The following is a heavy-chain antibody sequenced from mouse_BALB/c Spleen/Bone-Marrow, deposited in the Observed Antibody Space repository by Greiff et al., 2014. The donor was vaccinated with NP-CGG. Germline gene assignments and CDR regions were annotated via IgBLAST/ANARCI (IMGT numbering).Heavy chain of an antibody. Sequence: EVQGVESGPELVKPGASVKISCKASGYPFTDYNMHWVKQSHGKSLEWIGYIYPHTSDTGYNQKFRNKATLTVDISSSTAYMVLRSLTSEDSAVYYCVRAPPITSVVTRDYWGQGTTLTVSS. CDR3: VRAPPITSVVTRDY. J-gene: IGHJ2*01. V-gene: IGHV1S29*02. CDR1: GYPFTDYN. CDR2: IYPHTSDT. D-gene: IGHD1-1*01.